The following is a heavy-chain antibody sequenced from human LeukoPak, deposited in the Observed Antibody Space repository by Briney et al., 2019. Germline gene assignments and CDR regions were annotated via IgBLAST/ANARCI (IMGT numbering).Heavy chain of an antibody. V-gene: IGHV3-7*04. CDR3: ARVYSGSYWAVFDY. D-gene: IGHD1-26*01. CDR1: GFTFSSYW. J-gene: IGHJ4*02. Sequence: GGSLRLPCAASGFTFSSYWMSWVRQAPGKGLEWVANIKQDGSEKNYVDSVKGRFTISRDNAQNSLYLQMNSLRAEDTAVYYCARVYSGSYWAVFDYWGQGTLVTVSS. CDR2: IKQDGSEK.